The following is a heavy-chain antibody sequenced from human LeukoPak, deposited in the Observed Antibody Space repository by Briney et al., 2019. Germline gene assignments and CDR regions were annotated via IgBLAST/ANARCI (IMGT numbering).Heavy chain of an antibody. CDR2: IRTGGDYI. CDR1: GFFFSAYR. Sequence: NPGGSLRLSCATSGFFFSAYRMNWVRQAPGKGLEWVSSIRTGGDYIYYADSVQGRFSISRDNAKKSLYLQMNSLRVEDTAVYYCAKASRGYCTGAFCYHFDSWGPGTLVTVSS. V-gene: IGHV3-21*04. D-gene: IGHD2-8*02. CDR3: AKASRGYCTGAFCYHFDS. J-gene: IGHJ4*02.